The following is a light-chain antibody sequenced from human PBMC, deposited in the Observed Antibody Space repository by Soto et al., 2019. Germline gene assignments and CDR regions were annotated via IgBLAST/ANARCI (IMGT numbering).Light chain of an antibody. Sequence: QSALTQPASVSGSPGQSITISCTGTSSDVGSYNLVSWYQQPPGKAPKLMIYEVSKRPSGVSNRFSGSKSGNTASLTISGLQAEDEADYYCCSYAGSSTFFGTGTKVTVL. J-gene: IGLJ1*01. CDR1: SSDVGSYNL. V-gene: IGLV2-23*02. CDR2: EVS. CDR3: CSYAGSSTF.